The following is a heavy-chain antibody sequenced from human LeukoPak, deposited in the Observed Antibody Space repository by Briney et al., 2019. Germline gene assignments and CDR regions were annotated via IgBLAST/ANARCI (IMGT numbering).Heavy chain of an antibody. D-gene: IGHD1-26*01. J-gene: IGHJ6*03. V-gene: IGHV1-18*01. Sequence: ASVKVSCKASGYTFTSYGISWVRQAPGQGLEWMGWISGYNGNTNYAQNLQGRVTMTTDTSTSTVYMELRSLRSDDTAVYYCAFSSYYLQGNYYMDVWGKGTTVTVSS. CDR1: GYTFTSYG. CDR3: AFSSYYLQGNYYMDV. CDR2: ISGYNGNT.